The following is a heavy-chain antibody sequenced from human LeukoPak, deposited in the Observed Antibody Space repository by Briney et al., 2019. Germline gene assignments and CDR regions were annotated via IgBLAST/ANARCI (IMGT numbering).Heavy chain of an antibody. V-gene: IGHV1-8*01. J-gene: IGHJ5*02. CDR3: ATDNWPSYNWFDP. CDR1: GYTFTSYD. Sequence: GASVKVSCKASGYTFTSYDINWVRQATGQGLEWMGWMNPNSGNTGYAQKFQGRVTMTRNTSISTAYMELSSLRSEDTAVYYCATDNWPSYNWFDPSGQGTLVTVYS. D-gene: IGHD1-20*01. CDR2: MNPNSGNT.